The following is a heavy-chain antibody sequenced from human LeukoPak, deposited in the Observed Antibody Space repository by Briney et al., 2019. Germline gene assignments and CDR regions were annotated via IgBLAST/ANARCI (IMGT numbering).Heavy chain of an antibody. Sequence: GGSLRLSCAASGFTVSSNYMSWVRQAPGKGLEWVSVIYSGGSTYHADSVKGRFTISRDNSKNTLYLQMNSLRVEDTAVYYCGGSGSYYPLFDCWGQGTLVTVSS. J-gene: IGHJ4*02. CDR2: IYSGGST. CDR1: GFTVSSNY. CDR3: GGSGSYYPLFDC. D-gene: IGHD1-26*01. V-gene: IGHV3-66*02.